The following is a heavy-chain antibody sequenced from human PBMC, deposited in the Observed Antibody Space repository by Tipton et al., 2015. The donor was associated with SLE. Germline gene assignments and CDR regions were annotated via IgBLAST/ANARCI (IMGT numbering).Heavy chain of an antibody. CDR3: ARLRIVGATSPFQH. Sequence: TLSLTCAVYGGSFSGYYWSWIRQPPGKGLEWIGEINHSGTTNSNPSLKSRVTISVDTSKNQFSLKLSSVTAADTAVYYCARLRIVGATSPFQHWGQGTLVTVSS. CDR2: INHSGTT. V-gene: IGHV4-34*01. D-gene: IGHD1-26*01. CDR1: GGSFSGYY. J-gene: IGHJ1*01.